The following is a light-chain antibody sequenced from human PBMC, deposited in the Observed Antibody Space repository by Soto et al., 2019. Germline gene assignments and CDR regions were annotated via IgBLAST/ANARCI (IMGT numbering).Light chain of an antibody. CDR3: QSYDTSLGGSWV. J-gene: IGLJ1*01. Sequence: QSVLTQPPSVSGAPGQRVTISCTGSSSNIGAGYDVPWYQLLPGTAPKLLIYDNSNRPSGVPDRFSGSKSGTSASLAITGLQAEDEADYYCQSYDTSLGGSWVFGTGTKVTVL. V-gene: IGLV1-40*01. CDR1: SSNIGAGYD. CDR2: DNS.